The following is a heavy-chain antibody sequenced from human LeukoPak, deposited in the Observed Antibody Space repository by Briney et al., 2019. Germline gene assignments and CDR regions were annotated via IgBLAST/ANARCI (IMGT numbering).Heavy chain of an antibody. J-gene: IGHJ4*02. CDR3: AKDANYFDSGSYLIPFDF. D-gene: IGHD3-22*01. Sequence: PGGSLRLSCAASGFTFSRNAMNWVRQAPGKGLEWVASLSGNGVGTYYADSVKGRFNISRDNSKNALYLQMNSLRTEDTAVYHCAKDANYFDSGSYLIPFDFWGQGTLVTVSS. V-gene: IGHV3-23*01. CDR1: GFTFSRNA. CDR2: LSGNGVGT.